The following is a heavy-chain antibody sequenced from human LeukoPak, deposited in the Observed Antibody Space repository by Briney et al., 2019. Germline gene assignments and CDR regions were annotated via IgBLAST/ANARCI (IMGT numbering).Heavy chain of an antibody. Sequence: SVKVSCKASGGTFSSYAISWVRQAPGQGLEWMGGIIPIFGTANYAQKFQGRVTITTDESTSTAYMELSSLRSEDTAVYYCARGGYCSSTSCYRDAFDIWGQGTMVTVSS. CDR1: GGTFSSYA. D-gene: IGHD2-2*02. CDR3: ARGGYCSSTSCYRDAFDI. J-gene: IGHJ3*02. CDR2: IIPIFGTA. V-gene: IGHV1-69*05.